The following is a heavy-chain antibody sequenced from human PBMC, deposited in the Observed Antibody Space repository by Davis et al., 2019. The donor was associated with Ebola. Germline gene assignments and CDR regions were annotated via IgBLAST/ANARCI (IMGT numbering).Heavy chain of an antibody. CDR1: GGSISTSYYNY. V-gene: IGHV4-39*07. CDR2: VYYSGGT. CDR3: ARGTGSGWLPG. D-gene: IGHD6-25*01. Sequence: PSETLSLTCTVSGGSISTSYYNYWSWLRQPPGKGLEWIGTVYYSGGTYYNPSLQSRLIISVDTSKNEFSLHLTSVTAADTAVYYCARGTGSGWLPGWGQGVQVTVSS. J-gene: IGHJ4*02.